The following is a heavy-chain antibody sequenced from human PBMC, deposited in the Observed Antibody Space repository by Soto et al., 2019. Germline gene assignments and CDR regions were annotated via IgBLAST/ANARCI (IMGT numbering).Heavy chain of an antibody. J-gene: IGHJ4*01. D-gene: IGHD1-26*01. Sequence: GGSLRLSCAASGCTFTNVAMTWVRQAPGKGLDWVPTITDSGGSTDYADSVKGRFTISRDNSQSTLYLQSNNLRADDQAAHYSAKIYCSHHY. V-gene: IGHV3-23*01. CDR1: GCTFTNVA. CDR3: AKIYCSHHY. CDR2: ITDSGGST.